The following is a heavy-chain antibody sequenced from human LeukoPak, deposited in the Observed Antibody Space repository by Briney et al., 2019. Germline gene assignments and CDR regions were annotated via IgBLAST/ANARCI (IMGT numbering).Heavy chain of an antibody. J-gene: IGHJ6*02. D-gene: IGHD3-22*01. CDR2: IYHSGTT. CDR1: GYSISSSSW. CDR3: ARDRRYYDTSGTVYYDAMDV. V-gene: IGHV4-28*03. Sequence: SDTLSLTCAVSGYSISSSSWWGWIRQPPGKGLEWIAYIYHSGTTYYNPSLQSRVTMSVDTSKNQFSLKLSSVTAADTAVYYCARDRRYYDTSGTVYYDAMDVWGQGTTVTVTS.